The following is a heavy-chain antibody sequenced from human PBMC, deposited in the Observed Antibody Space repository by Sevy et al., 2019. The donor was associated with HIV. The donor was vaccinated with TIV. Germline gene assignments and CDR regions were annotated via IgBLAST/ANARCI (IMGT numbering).Heavy chain of an antibody. CDR2: ISYSGNT. Sequence: SEILSLTCTVSGGSISSSSHYWGWIRQPPGKGLEWIGSISYSGNTYFNPSLKSRVTISVDTSRTQFSLKMISVTAADTAVYYCARQALLHIAVVPAYHWADYWGQGILVTVSS. CDR3: ARQALLHIAVVPAYHWADY. CDR1: GGSISSSSHY. D-gene: IGHD2-2*01. V-gene: IGHV4-39*01. J-gene: IGHJ4*02.